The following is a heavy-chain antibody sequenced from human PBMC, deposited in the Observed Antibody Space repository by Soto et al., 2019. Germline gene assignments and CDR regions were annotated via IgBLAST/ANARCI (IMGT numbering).Heavy chain of an antibody. J-gene: IGHJ5*02. D-gene: IGHD3-3*01. V-gene: IGHV1-46*01. Sequence: GASVKVSCKASGYTFTSYYMHWVRQAPGQGLEWMGIINPSGGSTSYAQKFQGRVTMTRDTSTSTVYMELSSLRSEDTAVYYCAREETRYDFWSGYYNWFDPWGQGTLVTVSS. CDR2: INPSGGST. CDR3: AREETRYDFWSGYYNWFDP. CDR1: GYTFTSYY.